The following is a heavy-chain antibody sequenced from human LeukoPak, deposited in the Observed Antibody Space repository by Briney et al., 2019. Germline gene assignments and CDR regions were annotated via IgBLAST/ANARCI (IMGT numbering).Heavy chain of an antibody. J-gene: IGHJ3*02. CDR3: ASTTVNSYSGAFDI. Sequence: ASVKVSCKASGYTFTSYGISWVRQAPGQGLEWMGWISAYNGNTNYAQKLQGRVTMTTDTSTSTAYMELRSLRSDDTAVYYCASTTVNSYSGAFDIWGQGTMVTVSS. V-gene: IGHV1-18*01. D-gene: IGHD4-17*01. CDR1: GYTFTSYG. CDR2: ISAYNGNT.